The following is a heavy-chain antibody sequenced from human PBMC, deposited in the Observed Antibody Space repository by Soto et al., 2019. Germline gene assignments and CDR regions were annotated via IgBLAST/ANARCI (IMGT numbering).Heavy chain of an antibody. V-gene: IGHV1-69*02. CDR2: IIPVFGVV. Sequence: QVQLVQSGAEVRKPGSSVKVSCKASGGTFSSYTIKWVRQAPGQGLEWMGRIIPVFGVVNYAQKFQGRVTITADKSTSTAYMELSSLRSDDTAVYYCTRGSRSAEGWGQGTLVAVS. CDR1: GGTFSSYT. J-gene: IGHJ4*02. CDR3: TRGSRSAEG.